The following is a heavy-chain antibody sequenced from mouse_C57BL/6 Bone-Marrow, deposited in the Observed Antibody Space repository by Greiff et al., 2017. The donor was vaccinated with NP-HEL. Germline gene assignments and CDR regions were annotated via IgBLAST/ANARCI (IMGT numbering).Heavy chain of an antibody. D-gene: IGHD1-1*01. CDR3: AREGRGSSNWYFDV. CDR2: INYDGSST. Sequence: EVKLVESEGGLVQPGSSMKLSCTASGFTFSDYYMAWVRQVPEKGLEWVANINYDGSSTYYLDSLKSRFIISRDNAKNILYLQMSSLKSEDTATYYCAREGRGSSNWYFDVWGTGTTVTVSS. J-gene: IGHJ1*03. CDR1: GFTFSDYY. V-gene: IGHV5-16*01.